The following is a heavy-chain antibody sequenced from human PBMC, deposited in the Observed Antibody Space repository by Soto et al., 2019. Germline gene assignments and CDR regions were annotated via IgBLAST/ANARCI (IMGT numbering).Heavy chain of an antibody. J-gene: IGHJ4*02. CDR1: GGSISSSSYY. CDR3: ARQGVTMIVVPRY. D-gene: IGHD3-22*01. Sequence: SETLSLTCTVSGGSISSSSYYWGWIRQPPGKGLEWIGSIYYSGSTYYNPSLKSRVTISVDTSKNQFSLKLSSVTAADTAVYYCARQGVTMIVVPRYWGQGTLVTVS. V-gene: IGHV4-39*01. CDR2: IYYSGST.